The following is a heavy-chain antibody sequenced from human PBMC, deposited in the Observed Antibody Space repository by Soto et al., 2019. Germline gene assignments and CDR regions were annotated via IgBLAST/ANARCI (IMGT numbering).Heavy chain of an antibody. J-gene: IGHJ4*01. CDR2: IYYSGST. CDR3: ARYTRFLECLLLGDFYY. D-gene: IGHD3-3*01. Sequence: SETLSHNWTVSGGSISRSSYYWCWIRQPQGKGLEWIGSIYYSGSTYYNPSLKSRVTISVDTSKNQFSLKLSSVTAADKAVYYCARYTRFLECLLLGDFYYWGQGTLVTVSA. CDR1: GGSISRSSYY. V-gene: IGHV4-39*01.